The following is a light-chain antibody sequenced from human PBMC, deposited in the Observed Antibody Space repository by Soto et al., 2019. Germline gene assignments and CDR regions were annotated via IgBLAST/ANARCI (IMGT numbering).Light chain of an antibody. J-gene: IGKJ2*01. CDR1: ESLFRF. CDR3: QSDNDWPFA. V-gene: IGKV3-15*01. Sequence: DIVLTQSPDTLSVSPGDRVTLSCRASESLFRFLAWYQQKPGQAPRLLMYGVSTSATGVPARFSGGGSATGFTLTIRSLQPEDCPFSVCQSDNDWPFAYGLGTRLEI. CDR2: GVS.